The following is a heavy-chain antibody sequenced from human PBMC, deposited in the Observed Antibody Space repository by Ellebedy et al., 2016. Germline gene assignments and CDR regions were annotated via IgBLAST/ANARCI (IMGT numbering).Heavy chain of an antibody. CDR2: ISAGSDTT. D-gene: IGHD3/OR15-3a*01. Sequence: GESLKISXTASGFNFNTFFMSWVRQAPGKGLEWVSTISAGSDTTRLADSVKGRFTISRDSSKNTVYLQMNDLRVEDTALYYCRHGHYADYWGQGTLVTVSS. J-gene: IGHJ4*02. CDR1: GFNFNTFF. V-gene: IGHV3-23*01. CDR3: RHGHYADY.